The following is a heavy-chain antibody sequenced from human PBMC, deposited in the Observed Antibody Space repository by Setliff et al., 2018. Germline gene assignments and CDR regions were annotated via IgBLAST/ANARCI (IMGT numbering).Heavy chain of an antibody. Sequence: GGSLRLSCAASGFTFDDYGMSWVRQAPGKGLEWVSGINWNGGSTGYADSVKGRFTISRDNAKNSLYLQMNSLRAEDTAIYYCAKDWNPSTYWYTDYFDSWGQGTLVTVSS. V-gene: IGHV3-20*04. D-gene: IGHD2-2*01. J-gene: IGHJ4*02. CDR2: INWNGGST. CDR3: AKDWNPSTYWYTDYFDS. CDR1: GFTFDDYG.